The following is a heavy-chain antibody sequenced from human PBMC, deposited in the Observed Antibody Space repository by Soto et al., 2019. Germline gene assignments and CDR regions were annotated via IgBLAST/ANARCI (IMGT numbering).Heavy chain of an antibody. D-gene: IGHD6-6*01. Sequence: PGGSLRLSCAASGFTFDDYAMHWVRQAPGKGLEWVSGISWNSGSIGYADSVKGRFTISRDNAKNSLYLQMNSLRAEDTALYYCAKDIQSSSSYYYGMDVWGQGTTVTVSS. CDR3: AKDIQSSSSYYYGMDV. J-gene: IGHJ6*02. CDR1: GFTFDDYA. V-gene: IGHV3-9*01. CDR2: ISWNSGSI.